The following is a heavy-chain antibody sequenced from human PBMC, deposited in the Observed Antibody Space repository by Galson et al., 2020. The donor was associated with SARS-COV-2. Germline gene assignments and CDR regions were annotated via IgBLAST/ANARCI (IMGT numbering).Heavy chain of an antibody. CDR3: VGGAEERRIIVVVPYYYTYMDV. CDR2: INHRGST. Sequence: SETLSLTCAVHGGSFKNYYWTWIRQSPAKGLQWIGVINHRGSTNYDPSLQGRVAMSVDTSKNQFSLRLSSVTAADTAVYYCVGGAEERRIIVVVPYYYTYMDVWGGGTAVTVSS. CDR1: GGSFKNYY. J-gene: IGHJ6*03. D-gene: IGHD2-2*01. V-gene: IGHV4-34*01.